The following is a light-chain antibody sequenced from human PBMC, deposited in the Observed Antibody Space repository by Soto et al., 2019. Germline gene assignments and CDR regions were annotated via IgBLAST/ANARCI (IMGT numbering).Light chain of an antibody. J-gene: IGLJ2*01. CDR1: SSNIGNNY. V-gene: IGLV1-51*01. CDR2: DNN. CDR3: GTWDSSLTVVL. Sequence: QSVLTQPPSVSAAPGQKVTISCSGGSSNIGNNYVSWYQQFPGTAPKLLIYDNNKRPSGVPDRFSGSKSGTSATLDITGLQTGDEADYHCGTWDSSLTVVLFGGGTKLTVL.